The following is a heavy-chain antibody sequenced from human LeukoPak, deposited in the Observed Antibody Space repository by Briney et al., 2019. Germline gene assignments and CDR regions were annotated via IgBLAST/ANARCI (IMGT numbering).Heavy chain of an antibody. D-gene: IGHD2-15*01. CDR2: IIPILGIA. CDR3: ARDAGSGY. J-gene: IGHJ4*02. Sequence: SVRVSCKASGGTFSSYTISWVRQAPGQGLEWMGRIIPILGIANYAQKFQGRVTITADKSTSTAYMELGSLRSEDRAVYSCARDAGSGYWGQGTLVTDSA. V-gene: IGHV1-69*04. CDR1: GGTFSSYT.